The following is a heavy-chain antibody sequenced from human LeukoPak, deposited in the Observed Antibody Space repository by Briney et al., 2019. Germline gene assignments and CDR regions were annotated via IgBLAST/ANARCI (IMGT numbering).Heavy chain of an antibody. CDR2: MNPNSGNT. D-gene: IGHD6-19*01. CDR1: GYTFTSYD. J-gene: IGHJ6*03. Sequence: ASVKVSCKASGYTFTSYDINWVRQATGQGLEWMGWMNPNSGNTGYAQKFQGRVTITRNTSISTAYMELSSLRSEDTAVYYCARVGYSSGWYDSWYYYYMDVWGKGTTVTVSS. V-gene: IGHV1-8*03. CDR3: ARVGYSSGWYDSWYYYYMDV.